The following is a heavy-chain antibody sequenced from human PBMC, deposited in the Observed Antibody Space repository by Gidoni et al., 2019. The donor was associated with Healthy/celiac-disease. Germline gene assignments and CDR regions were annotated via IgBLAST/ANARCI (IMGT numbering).Heavy chain of an antibody. CDR1: GFTFSSYE. V-gene: IGHV3-48*03. D-gene: IGHD4-17*01. CDR3: ARETTVRAFDI. CDR2: ISSSGSTI. Sequence: EVPLVESGGGLVQPGGSLRLSCAASGFTFSSYEMNWVRQAPGKGLEWVSYISSSGSTIYYADAVKGRFTISRDNAKNSLYLQMNSLRAEDKAVYYCARETTVRAFDIWGQGTMVTVSS. J-gene: IGHJ3*02.